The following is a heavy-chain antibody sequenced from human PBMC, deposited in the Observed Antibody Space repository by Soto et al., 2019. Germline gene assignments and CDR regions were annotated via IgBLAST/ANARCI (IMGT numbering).Heavy chain of an antibody. V-gene: IGHV3-30*18. J-gene: IGHJ4*02. D-gene: IGHD2-2*01. Sequence: GGSLRLSCAASGFTFSSYGMHRVRQAPGKGLEWRAVISYDGSSKYYADSVQGRFTSSRDNTKNTLYLRMNSLRGEDTAVYYSAKSARVVVPAGVDYWRKGTLVTVSS. CDR1: GFTFSSYG. CDR2: ISYDGSSK. CDR3: AKSARVVVPAGVDY.